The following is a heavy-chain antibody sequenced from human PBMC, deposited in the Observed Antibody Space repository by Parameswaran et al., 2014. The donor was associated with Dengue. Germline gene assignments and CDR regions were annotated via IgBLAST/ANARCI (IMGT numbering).Heavy chain of an antibody. CDR2: IYWDDDK. CDR3: AHRGYGDHVFDY. Sequence: RWIRQPPGKALEWLALIYWDDDKRYSPSLKSRLTITKDTSKNQVVLTMTNMDPVDTATYYCAHRGYGDHVFDYWGQGTLVTVSS. V-gene: IGHV2-5*08. J-gene: IGHJ4*02. D-gene: IGHD4-17*01.